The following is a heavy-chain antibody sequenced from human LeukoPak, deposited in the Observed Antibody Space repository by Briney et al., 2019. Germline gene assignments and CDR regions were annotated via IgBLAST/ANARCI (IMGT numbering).Heavy chain of an antibody. D-gene: IGHD2-21*02. V-gene: IGHV5-51*01. CDR2: IHPGDSDT. J-gene: IGHJ2*01. Sequence: GESLKISCEASGYIFINYWIGWVRQVPGKGLDWMGLIHPGDSDTRYSPSFQGQVTISVDKSITTAYLQWSSLQAADTAMYFCARVEVVTATHWYFDLWGRGSLVTVFS. CDR3: ARVEVVTATHWYFDL. CDR1: GYIFINYW.